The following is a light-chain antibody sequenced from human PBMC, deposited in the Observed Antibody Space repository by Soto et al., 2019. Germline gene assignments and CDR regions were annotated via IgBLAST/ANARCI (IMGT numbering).Light chain of an antibody. J-gene: IGKJ2*01. V-gene: IGKV1-8*01. Sequence: AIRMTQSPSSFSSSPGDRVTITCRASQDISNYLAWYQQKPGKAPKLLIYAASSLQSGVPSRFSGSGSGTDFTLTISCLQSEDFATYYCQHYDSYPHTFGQGTKLEIK. CDR3: QHYDSYPHT. CDR2: AAS. CDR1: QDISNY.